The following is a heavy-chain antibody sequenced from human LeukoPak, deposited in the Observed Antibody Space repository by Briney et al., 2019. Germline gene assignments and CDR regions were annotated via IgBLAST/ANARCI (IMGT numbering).Heavy chain of an antibody. V-gene: IGHV4-31*03. CDR3: ARDVLR. CDR2: IYKTGST. J-gene: IGHJ4*02. Sequence: ASETLSLTCTVSGGSITSDGYYWSWIRQRPGKGLEWIGYIYKTGSTYYNPSLKSRVTMSVDTSRNQFSLKVNSVTAADTAVYYCARDVLRWGQGTLVTVSS. CDR1: GGSITSDGYY.